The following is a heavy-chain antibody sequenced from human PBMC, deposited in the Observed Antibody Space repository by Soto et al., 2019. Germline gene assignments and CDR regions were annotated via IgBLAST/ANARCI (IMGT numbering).Heavy chain of an antibody. Sequence: QVQLVQSGAVVKKPGASVKVSCKASGYTFTTYGISWVRQAPGQGLEWMGWISASNGNTNYAQNVQGRVTMTTDASTSTAYRELRNLTPDDTAAYYCSREGAGGYYYHPLEFDLWGQGTLVTVSS. V-gene: IGHV1-18*01. D-gene: IGHD5-12*01. CDR3: SREGAGGYYYHPLEFDL. J-gene: IGHJ4*02. CDR2: ISASNGNT. CDR1: GYTFTTYG.